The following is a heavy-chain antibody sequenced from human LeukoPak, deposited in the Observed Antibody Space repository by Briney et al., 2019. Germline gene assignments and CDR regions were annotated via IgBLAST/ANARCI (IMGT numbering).Heavy chain of an antibody. J-gene: IGHJ6*02. Sequence: PGGSLRLSCSATGFTLSSTEMDWVRQAQGKGLEWVSYISSSGSTTYDAESVEGRFTISRDNAKNSLYLQMNSLRAEDTAVYYCARKYYYYGMDVWGQGTTVTVSS. CDR1: GFTLSSTE. V-gene: IGHV3-48*03. CDR2: ISSSGSTT. CDR3: ARKYYYYGMDV.